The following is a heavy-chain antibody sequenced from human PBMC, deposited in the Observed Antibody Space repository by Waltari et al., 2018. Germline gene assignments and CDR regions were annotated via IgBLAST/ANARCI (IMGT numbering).Heavy chain of an antibody. Sequence: EVQLLESGGGLVQSGGSLRLSCAASGFTFSSHAMSWVRQAPGKGLEWVSTISDSGGSTHYADSVKGRFTISRDNSKKTLYLQVNSLRAEDTALYYCASRAYTGSHWYYFDYWGQGTPVTVSS. CDR2: ISDSGGST. CDR3: ASRAYTGSHWYYFDY. J-gene: IGHJ4*02. D-gene: IGHD1-26*01. V-gene: IGHV3-23*01. CDR1: GFTFSSHA.